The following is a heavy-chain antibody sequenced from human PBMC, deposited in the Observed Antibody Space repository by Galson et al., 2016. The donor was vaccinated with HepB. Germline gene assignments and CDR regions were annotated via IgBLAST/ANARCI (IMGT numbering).Heavy chain of an antibody. CDR1: GGSISSSSYY. J-gene: IGHJ3*02. CDR3: ARQPYYYDSSANHRRLVAFDI. CDR2: IYYSGNT. D-gene: IGHD3-22*01. Sequence: SETLSLTCTVSGGSISSSSYYWGWIRQPPGKGLEWIGSIYYSGNTYYNPSLKSRVTISVDTSMNQFSLKLSSVTAADTAVYYCARQPYYYDSSANHRRLVAFDIWAKGQWSPSLQ. V-gene: IGHV4-39*01.